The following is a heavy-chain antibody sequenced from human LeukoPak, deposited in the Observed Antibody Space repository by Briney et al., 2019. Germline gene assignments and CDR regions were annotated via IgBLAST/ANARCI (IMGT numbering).Heavy chain of an antibody. D-gene: IGHD2-21*02. Sequence: SVKVSCKASGGTFSSYIISWVRQAPVQGLEWMGRIIPILGIANYAQKFQGRVTITADKSTSAAYMELSSLRSEDTAVYYCARRTYCGGDCFSAFDIWGQGTMVTVSS. CDR2: IIPILGIA. CDR1: GGTFSSYI. J-gene: IGHJ3*02. V-gene: IGHV1-69*02. CDR3: ARRTYCGGDCFSAFDI.